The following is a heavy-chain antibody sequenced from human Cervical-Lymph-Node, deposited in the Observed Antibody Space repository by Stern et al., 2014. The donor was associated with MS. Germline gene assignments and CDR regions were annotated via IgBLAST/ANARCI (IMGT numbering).Heavy chain of an antibody. CDR2: IYSDGNT. V-gene: IGHV3-53*01. CDR1: GFTVRTSY. D-gene: IGHD3-3*01. J-gene: IGHJ5*02. CDR3: ARGGFLANWLDP. Sequence: VQLVQSGGGLLQTGGSLRLSCAASGFTVRTSYMSWVRKAPGKGLDWVSLIYSDGNTYSADSVKGRFTISRDNSKNTLHLQMNSLRPEDTAVYYCARGGFLANWLDPWGQGTLVTVSS.